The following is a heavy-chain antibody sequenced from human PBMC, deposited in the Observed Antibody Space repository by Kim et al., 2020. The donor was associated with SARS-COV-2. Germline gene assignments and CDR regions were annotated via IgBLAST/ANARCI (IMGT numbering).Heavy chain of an antibody. Sequence: SETLSLTCTVSGGSVSSGSYYWSWIRQPPGKGLEWIGYIYYSGSTNYNPSLKSRVTISVDTSKNQFSLKLSSVTAADTAVYYCARVTAMVTRWFDPWGQG. CDR2: IYYSGST. V-gene: IGHV4-61*01. J-gene: IGHJ5*02. CDR1: GGSVSSGSYY. D-gene: IGHD5-18*01. CDR3: ARVTAMVTRWFDP.